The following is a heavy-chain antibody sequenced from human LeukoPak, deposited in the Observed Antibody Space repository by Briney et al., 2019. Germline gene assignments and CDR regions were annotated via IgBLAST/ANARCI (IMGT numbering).Heavy chain of an antibody. J-gene: IGHJ4*01. CDR3: AKGIYSSGWSYFDY. Sequence: HTGGSLRLSCAASGFTFSNSAMSWVRQAPGKGLEWVSTLSGSGITTYYADSVKGRFTISRDNSKNTLYLQMNSLRAEDTAAYYCAKGIYSSGWSYFDYWGHGTLVTVSS. CDR2: LSGSGITT. V-gene: IGHV3-23*01. CDR1: GFTFSNSA. D-gene: IGHD6-19*01.